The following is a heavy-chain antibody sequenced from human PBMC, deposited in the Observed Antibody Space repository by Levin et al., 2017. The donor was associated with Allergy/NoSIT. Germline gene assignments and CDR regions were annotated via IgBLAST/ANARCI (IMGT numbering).Heavy chain of an antibody. CDR2: IGTVGDT. V-gene: IGHV3-13*01. Sequence: GGSLRLSCAASGFIFSNYDVHWVRQATGQGLEWVSAIGTVGDTHYADSVKGRFTISRENAKNSLYLQMNSLRAADTALYYCVRETHTPLLGSLDLWGRGTLVTVSS. D-gene: IGHD1-14*01. CDR3: VRETHTPLLGSLDL. J-gene: IGHJ2*01. CDR1: GFIFSNYD.